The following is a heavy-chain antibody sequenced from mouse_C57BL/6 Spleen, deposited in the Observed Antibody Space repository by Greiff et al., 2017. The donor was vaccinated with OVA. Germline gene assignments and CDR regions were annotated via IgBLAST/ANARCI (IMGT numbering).Heavy chain of an antibody. CDR1: GYTFTDYN. D-gene: IGHD6-1*01. J-gene: IGHJ4*01. CDR2: INPNNGGT. Sequence: VQLQQSGPELVKPGASVKIPCKASGYTFTDYNMDWVQQSHGKSLEWIGDINPNNGGTIYNQKFKGQATLTVDKSSSTAYLELRSLTSEDTAVYYCARARQHRVRALDYWGQGTSVTVSS. V-gene: IGHV1-18*01. CDR3: ARARQHRVRALDY.